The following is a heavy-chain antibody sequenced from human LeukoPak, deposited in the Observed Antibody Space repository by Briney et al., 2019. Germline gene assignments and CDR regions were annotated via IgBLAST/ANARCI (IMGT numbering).Heavy chain of an antibody. Sequence: KPSETLSLTCTVSDYSISSGYHWGWIRQPPGKGLEWIGSIYHTGSTYYNPSLKSRVTISVDTSKNQFSLKLSSVTAADTAVYYCVRSGYDSSGYPRTHDYWGQGTLVTVSS. CDR3: VRSGYDSSGYPRTHDY. CDR2: IYHTGST. CDR1: DYSISSGYH. V-gene: IGHV4-38-2*02. D-gene: IGHD3-22*01. J-gene: IGHJ4*02.